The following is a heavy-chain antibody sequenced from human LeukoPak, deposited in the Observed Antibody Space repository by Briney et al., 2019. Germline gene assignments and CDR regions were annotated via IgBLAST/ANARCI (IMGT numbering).Heavy chain of an antibody. CDR1: GFIFSNYA. V-gene: IGHV3-30*04. Sequence: GGSLRLSCAASGFIFSNYAMHGVRQAPAKGRAGVAVISYDGSNKYYADSVKGRFTIPRDNAKNTLYLQVNSLRAEDTALYYCAKVSPAGATDYWGQGTLVTVSS. CDR2: ISYDGSNK. J-gene: IGHJ4*02. CDR3: AKVSPAGATDY. D-gene: IGHD1-26*01.